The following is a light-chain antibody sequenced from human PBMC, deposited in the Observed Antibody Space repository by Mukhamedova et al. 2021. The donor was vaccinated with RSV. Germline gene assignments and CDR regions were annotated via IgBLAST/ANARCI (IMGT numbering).Light chain of an antibody. CDR2: EVS. CDR3: SSYAGRNNYV. CDR1: SSDVGGYNY. V-gene: IGLV2-8*01. Sequence: GTSSDVGGYNYVSWYQQHPGKAPKLMIYEVSKRPSGVPDRFSGSKSGNTASLTVSGLQAEDEADYYCSSYAGRNNYVFGTGTKVTV. J-gene: IGLJ1*01.